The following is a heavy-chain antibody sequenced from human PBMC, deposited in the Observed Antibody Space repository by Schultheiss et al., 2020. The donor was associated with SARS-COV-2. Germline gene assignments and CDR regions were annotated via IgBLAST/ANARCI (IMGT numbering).Heavy chain of an antibody. D-gene: IGHD3-22*01. Sequence: SETLSLTCAVYGGSFSGYYWSWIRQPAGKGLEWIGRIYTSGSTNYNPSLKSRVTMSVDTSKNQFSLKLSSVTAADTAVYYCARYYDSTGGDYWGQGTLVTVSS. V-gene: IGHV4-59*10. J-gene: IGHJ4*02. CDR1: GGSFSGYY. CDR2: IYTSGST. CDR3: ARYYDSTGGDY.